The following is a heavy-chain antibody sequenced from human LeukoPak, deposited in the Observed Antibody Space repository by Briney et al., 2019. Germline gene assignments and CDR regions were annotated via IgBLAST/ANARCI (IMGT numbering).Heavy chain of an antibody. D-gene: IGHD2-2*01. Sequence: SETLSLTCTVAVGSISSGGYYWSWIRQPPGKGLEWIAYISAAGTTFYNPSLKGRVTISLDRSKIQFSLNLTSITAADTAVYYCAGQNVPTPHDYWGQGTQVTVSS. CDR1: VGSISSGGYY. V-gene: IGHV4-30-2*01. J-gene: IGHJ4*02. CDR3: AGQNVPTPHDY. CDR2: ISAAGTT.